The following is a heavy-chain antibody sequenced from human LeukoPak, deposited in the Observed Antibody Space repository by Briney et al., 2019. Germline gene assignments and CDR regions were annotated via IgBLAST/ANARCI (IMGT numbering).Heavy chain of an antibody. CDR1: GFTFSSYS. CDR3: AKDRGGLFDY. V-gene: IGHV3-23*01. J-gene: IGHJ4*02. Sequence: GGSLRLSCAASGFTFSSYSMNWVRQAPGKGLEWVSAISGSGGSTYYADSVKGRFTISRDNSKNTLYLQMNSLRAEDTAVYYCAKDRGGLFDYWGQGTLVTVSS. CDR2: ISGSGGST.